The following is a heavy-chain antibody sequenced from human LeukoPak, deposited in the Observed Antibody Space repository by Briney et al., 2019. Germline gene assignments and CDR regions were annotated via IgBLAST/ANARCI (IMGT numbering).Heavy chain of an antibody. CDR3: VKHRDYGDL. J-gene: IGHJ5*02. V-gene: IGHV3-64D*09. D-gene: IGHD4-17*01. Sequence: TGGSLRLSCSASGFILSAYAVHWVRQAPGKGLEYVSAISTNGAGTYYADSVKGRLTISRDNSKNTVYLQLSSLRGDDTAVYYCVKHRDYGDLWGQGTLVTVSS. CDR2: ISTNGAGT. CDR1: GFILSAYA.